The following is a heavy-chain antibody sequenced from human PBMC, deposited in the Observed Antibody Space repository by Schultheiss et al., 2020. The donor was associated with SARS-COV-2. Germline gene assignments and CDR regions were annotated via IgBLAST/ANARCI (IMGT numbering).Heavy chain of an antibody. CDR1: GDSVSSNSVA. D-gene: IGHD6-19*01. Sequence: SQTLSLTCAISGDSVSSNSVAWNWIRQSPSRGLEWLGRTYYRSKWYSDYAVSVRSRITINPDTFKNQFSLHLDSVTPEDTAVYYCARSHGSGWGAWGQGTLVTVSS. J-gene: IGHJ4*02. CDR3: ARSHGSGWGA. CDR2: TYYRSKWYS. V-gene: IGHV6-1*01.